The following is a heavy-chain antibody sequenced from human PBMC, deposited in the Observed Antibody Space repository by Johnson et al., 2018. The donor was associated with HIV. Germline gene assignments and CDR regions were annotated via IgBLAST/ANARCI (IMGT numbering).Heavy chain of an antibody. D-gene: IGHD2-8*01. CDR3: ATGKWSLGAFDI. CDR1: GFTFSSYD. CDR2: IYRDGSNN. Sequence: QVQLVESGGGVVQPGGSLRLSCAASGFTFSSYDMSWVRQAPGKGLEWVSVIYRDGSNNYYADSVKGRFTISRDNSNNTLYLQMNSLTAEDTAVYYCATGKWSLGAFDIWGQGTMVTVSS. J-gene: IGHJ3*02. V-gene: IGHV3-33*03.